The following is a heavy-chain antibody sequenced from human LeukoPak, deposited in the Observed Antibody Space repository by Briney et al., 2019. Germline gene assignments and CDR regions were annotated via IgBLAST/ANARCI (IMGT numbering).Heavy chain of an antibody. CDR2: IIPIFGTA. Sequence: GASVKVSCKASGGTFSSYAISWVRQAPGQGLEWMGGIIPIFGTANYAQKFQGRVTITTDESTSTAYMELSSLRSEDTAVYYCARDEVYYYDSSGYYLHYWGQGTLVTVSS. CDR3: ARDEVYYYDSSGYYLHY. J-gene: IGHJ4*02. V-gene: IGHV1-69*05. D-gene: IGHD3-22*01. CDR1: GGTFSSYA.